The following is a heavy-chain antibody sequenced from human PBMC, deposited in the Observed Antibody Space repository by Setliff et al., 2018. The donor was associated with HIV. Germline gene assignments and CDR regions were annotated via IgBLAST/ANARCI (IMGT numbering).Heavy chain of an antibody. Sequence: PGGSLRLSCAASGFTFSTYGLNWVRQAPGKGLEWISYINNDSGTIYYADSVRGRFTISRDNARDSLYLQMNSLRADDTGVYYCAKVITVLRSSDWSYYFDYWGQGTLVTVSS. D-gene: IGHD3-9*01. V-gene: IGHV3-48*04. CDR1: GFTFSTYG. CDR3: AKVITVLRSSDWSYYFDY. J-gene: IGHJ4*02. CDR2: INNDSGTI.